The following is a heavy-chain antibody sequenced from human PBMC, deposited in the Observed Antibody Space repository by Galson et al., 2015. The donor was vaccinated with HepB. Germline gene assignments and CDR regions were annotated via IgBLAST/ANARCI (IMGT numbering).Heavy chain of an antibody. CDR1: GFTFSSYG. V-gene: IGHV3-30*02. CDR2: IRYDGSNK. J-gene: IGHJ4*02. D-gene: IGHD1-14*01. Sequence: SLRLSCAASGFTFSSYGMHWVRQAPGKGLEWVAFIRYDGSNKYYADSVKGRFTISRDNSKNTLYLQMNSLRAEDTAVYYCAKGPRETKRAYFDYWGQGTLVTVSS. CDR3: AKGPRETKRAYFDY.